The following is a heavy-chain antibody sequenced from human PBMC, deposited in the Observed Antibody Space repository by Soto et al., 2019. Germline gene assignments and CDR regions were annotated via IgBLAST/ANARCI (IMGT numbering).Heavy chain of an antibody. J-gene: IGHJ1*01. CDR3: AGHRGFSAP. CDR1: GFNFPDHA. CDR2: IRGTEYGGTA. Sequence: PGGSLRLSCSASGFNFPDHAVRWIRQAPGKGPAWVGLIRGTEYGGTAEYVLTVRGRFIVRMNDSTRNAYLQINSRKQDDRAVDYYAGHRGFSAPWGPGTQVTVSS. V-gene: IGHV3-49*03. D-gene: IGHD5-12*01.